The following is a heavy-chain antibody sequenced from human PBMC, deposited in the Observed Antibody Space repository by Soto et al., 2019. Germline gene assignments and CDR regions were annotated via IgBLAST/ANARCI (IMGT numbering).Heavy chain of an antibody. Sequence: QVPVVESGGGVVQPGRSLRLSCAASGFTFSNYGMHWVRQAPGKGLEWVAVIWYDGSNKYYADSVKGRFTISRDNSKNTLYLQMNSLRAEDTAVYYCATALETGDYWGQGTLVTVSS. V-gene: IGHV3-33*01. J-gene: IGHJ4*02. CDR1: GFTFSNYG. CDR2: IWYDGSNK. D-gene: IGHD3-10*01. CDR3: ATALETGDY.